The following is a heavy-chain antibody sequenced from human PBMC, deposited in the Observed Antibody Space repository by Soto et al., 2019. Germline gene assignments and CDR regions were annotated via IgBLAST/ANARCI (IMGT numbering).Heavy chain of an antibody. CDR1: GFTFSNYA. CDR2: ISGSGGTT. Sequence: EVQVLESGGGLVQPGGSLRLSCAASGFTFSNYAMSWVRQAPGKGGEWVSSISGSGGTTYYADSVKGRLTLSRDNSKNTLYLQMNSLRVEDTAVYYCAKNNMGYSLDYLGQGTLVTVSS. J-gene: IGHJ4*02. D-gene: IGHD5-18*01. V-gene: IGHV3-23*01. CDR3: AKNNMGYSLDY.